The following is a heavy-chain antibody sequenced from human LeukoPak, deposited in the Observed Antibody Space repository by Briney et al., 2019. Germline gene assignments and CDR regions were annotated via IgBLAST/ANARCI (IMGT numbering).Heavy chain of an antibody. V-gene: IGHV4-59*08. CDR1: GGSISSYY. J-gene: IGHJ4*02. D-gene: IGHD2-8*01. CDR2: IYYSGST. Sequence: SETLSLTCTVSGGSISSYYWSWIRQPPGKGLEWIGYIYYSGSTNYNPSLKSRVTISVDTSKNQFSLKLSSVTAADTAVYYCARGSEYCTNGVCHATPFDYWGQGTLVTVSS. CDR3: ARGSEYCTNGVCHATPFDY.